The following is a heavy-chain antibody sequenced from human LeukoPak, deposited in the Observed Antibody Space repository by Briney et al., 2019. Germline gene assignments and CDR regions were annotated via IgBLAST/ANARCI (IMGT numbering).Heavy chain of an antibody. CDR2: IKQDGSEK. V-gene: IGHV3-7*01. J-gene: IGHJ5*02. CDR1: GFTFSSYW. Sequence: PGGSLRLSCAASGFTFSSYWMSWVRQAPGKGLEWVANIKQDGSEKYYVDSVKGRFTISRDNAKNSLYLQMNSLRAEDTAVYYCARGVAGIRDDWFDPWGQGTLVTVSS. D-gene: IGHD6-19*01. CDR3: ARGVAGIRDDWFDP.